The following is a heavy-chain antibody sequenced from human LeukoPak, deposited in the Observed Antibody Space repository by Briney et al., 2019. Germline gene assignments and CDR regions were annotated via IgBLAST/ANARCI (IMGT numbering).Heavy chain of an antibody. Sequence: ASVKVSCKASGYTFTSYAMNWVRQAPGQGLEYMGWIDTNTGSPTFAQGFTGRYVFSLDTSVSTAYLQISSLKAEDTAVYYCAIHLSDSSGYFSYWGQGALVTVSS. D-gene: IGHD3-22*01. CDR1: GYTFTSYA. J-gene: IGHJ4*02. V-gene: IGHV7-4-1*02. CDR2: IDTNTGSP. CDR3: AIHLSDSSGYFSY.